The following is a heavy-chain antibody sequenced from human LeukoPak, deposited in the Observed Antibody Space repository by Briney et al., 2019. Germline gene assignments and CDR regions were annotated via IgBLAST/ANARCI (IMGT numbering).Heavy chain of an antibody. CDR3: ARDRGGLRSSILDY. J-gene: IGHJ4*02. V-gene: IGHV4-4*07. CDR1: GGSISSYY. Sequence: SETLSLTCTVSGGSISSYYWSWIRQPAGKGLEWIGRIYTSGSTNYNPFLKSRVTMSVDTSKNQFSLKLSSVTAADTAVYYCARDRGGLRSSILDYWGQGTLVTVSS. CDR2: IYTSGST. D-gene: IGHD2/OR15-2a*01.